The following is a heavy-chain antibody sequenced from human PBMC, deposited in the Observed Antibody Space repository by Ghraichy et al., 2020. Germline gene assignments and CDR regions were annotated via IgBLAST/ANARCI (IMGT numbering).Heavy chain of an antibody. J-gene: IGHJ4*02. CDR3: THPSGAANY. V-gene: IGHV3-73*01. CDR1: GFTFSGSA. Sequence: AGSLRLSCAASGFTFSGSAMHWVRQASGKGLEWVGRIRSKANSYATAYAASVKGRFTISRDDSKNTAYLQMNSLKTEDTAVYYCTHPSGAANYWGQGTLVTVSS. CDR2: IRSKANSYAT. D-gene: IGHD2-8*02.